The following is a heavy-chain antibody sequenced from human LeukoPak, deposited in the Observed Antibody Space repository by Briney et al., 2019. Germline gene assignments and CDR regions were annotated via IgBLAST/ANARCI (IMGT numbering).Heavy chain of an antibody. Sequence: GGSLRLSCAASGFNFRSYEMNWVRQAPGKGLQWVSYISSSGSAISYADSVRGRFTISRDNSKNSLNLQMDTLRAEDTAVYYCARGDGTYSHSWFDHWGQGTLVTISS. CDR1: GFNFRSYE. D-gene: IGHD1-26*01. J-gene: IGHJ5*02. V-gene: IGHV3-48*03. CDR3: ARGDGTYSHSWFDH. CDR2: ISSSGSAI.